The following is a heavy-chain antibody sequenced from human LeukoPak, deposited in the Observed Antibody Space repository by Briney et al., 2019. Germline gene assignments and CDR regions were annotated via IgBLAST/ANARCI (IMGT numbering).Heavy chain of an antibody. CDR2: ISGSGGST. D-gene: IGHD2-2*02. J-gene: IGHJ1*01. CDR3: AKAGRYCSSTSCYRYFQH. CDR1: GFNFSNYA. V-gene: IGHV3-23*01. Sequence: GGSLRLSCAASGFNFSNYAMHWVRQAPGKGLEWVSAISGSGGSTYYADSVKGRFTISRDNSKNTLYLQMNSLRAEDTAVYYCAKAGRYCSSTSCYRYFQHWGQGTLVTVSS.